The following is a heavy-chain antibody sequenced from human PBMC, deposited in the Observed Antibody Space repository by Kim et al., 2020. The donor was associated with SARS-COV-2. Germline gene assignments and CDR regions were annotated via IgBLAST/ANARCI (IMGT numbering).Heavy chain of an antibody. V-gene: IGHV4-31*02. J-gene: IGHJ4*02. CDR3: ATSIAAAGPFDY. D-gene: IGHD6-13*01. Sequence: YYNPSLKSRVTISVDTSKNQFSLKLSTVTAADTAVYYCATSIAAAGPFDYWGQGTLVTVSS.